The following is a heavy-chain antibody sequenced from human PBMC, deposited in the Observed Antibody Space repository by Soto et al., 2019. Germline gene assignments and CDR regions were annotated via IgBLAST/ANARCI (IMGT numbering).Heavy chain of an antibody. CDR3: ARDIFGGSYDFWH. J-gene: IGHJ4*02. Sequence: EVQVVESGGGLVQPGGSLRLSCAVSGFTVNNIFMTWVRQAPGKGLEWVSVISSDGSTYYADSVKGRFTISRDHSKNTLFLEMRSLRAGDTAVYYCARDIFGGSYDFWHGGQGTLVTVSS. D-gene: IGHD3-3*01. CDR1: GFTVNNIF. V-gene: IGHV3-66*01. CDR2: ISSDGST.